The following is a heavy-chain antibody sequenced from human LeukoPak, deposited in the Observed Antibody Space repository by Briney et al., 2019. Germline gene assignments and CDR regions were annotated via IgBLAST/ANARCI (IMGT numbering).Heavy chain of an antibody. Sequence: PSETLSLTCAVYGGSFSGYYWSWIRQPPGKGLEWIGEINYSGSTNYNPSLKSRVTISVDTSKNQFSLKLSSVTAADTAVYYCARGVGQVTTMVQGKYYYYYGMDVWGQGTTVTVSS. CDR2: INYSGST. D-gene: IGHD3-10*01. CDR3: ARGVGQVTTMVQGKYYYYYGMDV. CDR1: GGSFSGYY. J-gene: IGHJ6*02. V-gene: IGHV4-34*01.